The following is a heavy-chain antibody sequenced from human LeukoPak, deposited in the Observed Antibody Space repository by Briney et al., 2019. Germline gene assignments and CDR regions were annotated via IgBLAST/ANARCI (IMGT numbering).Heavy chain of an antibody. J-gene: IGHJ6*02. D-gene: IGHD2-15*01. CDR1: GFTFSSYW. CDR2: IKQDGSEK. V-gene: IGHV3-7*01. CDR3: ALGYCSSGSCLPYYYYGMDV. Sequence: GGSLRLSCAASGFTFSSYWMSWVRQAPGKGLEWVANIKQDGSEKYYVDSVKGRFTISRDNAKNSLYLQMNSLRAEDTAVYYCALGYCSSGSCLPYYYYGMDVWGQGTTVTVSS.